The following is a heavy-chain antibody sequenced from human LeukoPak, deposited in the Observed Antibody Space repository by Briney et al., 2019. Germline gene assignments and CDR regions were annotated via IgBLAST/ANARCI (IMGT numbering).Heavy chain of an antibody. V-gene: IGHV3-74*01. CDR3: ARGNSGSYSQDWFDP. CDR1: GFTFSSYW. CDR2: INSDGSST. D-gene: IGHD1-26*01. Sequence: GGSLRLSCAASGFTFSSYWMHWVRQAPGKGLVWVSRINSDGSSTNYADSVKGRFTLSRDNAKNTLYLQMNSLRDDDMALYYCARGNSGSYSQDWFDPWGQGTLVTVSS. J-gene: IGHJ5*02.